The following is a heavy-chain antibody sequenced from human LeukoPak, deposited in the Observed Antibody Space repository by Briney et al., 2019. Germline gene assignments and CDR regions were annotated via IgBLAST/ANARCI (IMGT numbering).Heavy chain of an antibody. D-gene: IGHD1-26*01. J-gene: IGHJ4*02. CDR3: ATRGILIVGATTPFDY. V-gene: IGHV1-69*08. CDR1: VVTFTSST. Sequence: SVKGTCMASVVTFTSSTISWVRQAPGQGLEWRGRIIPILGTAKDATKFHGRVTITADKSTRTAYMERSSLRSEDTAVYYCATRGILIVGATTPFDYGGQGTLVTVSS. CDR2: IIPILGTA.